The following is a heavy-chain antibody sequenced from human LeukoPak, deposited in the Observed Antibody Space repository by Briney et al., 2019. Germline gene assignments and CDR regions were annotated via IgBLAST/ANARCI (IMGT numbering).Heavy chain of an antibody. V-gene: IGHV1-18*01. Sequence: VASVKVSCKVSGYTLTELSMHWVRQAPGQGLEWMGWISAYNGNTNYAQKLQGRVTMTTDTFTSTAYMELSSLRSEDTAVYYCARGSRGSRYCSSTSCRGERNWFDPWGQGTLVTVSS. J-gene: IGHJ5*02. CDR1: GYTLTELS. CDR2: ISAYNGNT. CDR3: ARGSRGSRYCSSTSCRGERNWFDP. D-gene: IGHD2-2*01.